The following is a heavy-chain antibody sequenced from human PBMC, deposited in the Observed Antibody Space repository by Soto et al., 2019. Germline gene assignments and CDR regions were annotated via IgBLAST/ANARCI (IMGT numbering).Heavy chain of an antibody. D-gene: IGHD1-26*01. Sequence: QVQLVQSETEVKKPGASVKVSCKASGYTFSNYGLTWVRQAPGQALEWMGRISAYNGNTVYAQKLQGRVTLTTDPSTSTAYMDLRSLTSDDTAVYFCARDRGIVGATDYWGQGTLVAVSS. CDR2: ISAYNGNT. V-gene: IGHV1-18*04. J-gene: IGHJ4*02. CDR1: GYTFSNYG. CDR3: ARDRGIVGATDY.